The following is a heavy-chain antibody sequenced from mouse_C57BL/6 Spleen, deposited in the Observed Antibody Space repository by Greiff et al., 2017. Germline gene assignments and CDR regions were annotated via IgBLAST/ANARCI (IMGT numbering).Heavy chain of an antibody. CDR3: GANDYDGDYFDY. J-gene: IGHJ2*01. V-gene: IGHV1-74*01. D-gene: IGHD2-4*01. Sequence: QVQLQQPGAELVKPGASVKVSCKASGYTFTSYWMHWVKQRPGQGLEWIGRSHPSDSDTNYNQKFKGKATLTVDKSASTAYMQLISLTTADSAVYYCGANDYDGDYFDYWGQGTTLTVSS. CDR2: SHPSDSDT. CDR1: GYTFTSYW.